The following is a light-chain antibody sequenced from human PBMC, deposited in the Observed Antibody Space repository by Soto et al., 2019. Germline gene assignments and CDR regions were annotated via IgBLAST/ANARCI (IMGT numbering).Light chain of an antibody. Sequence: DIQLTHSPSFLSAYIGDRVTITCRASQDVSRYLAWYQQKPGKAPNLLIYAASTLRSGVPSRFSGSGSETEFTLTISSLQPEDFATYYCQQLNSYVFAFGPGTKVDIK. J-gene: IGKJ3*01. CDR3: QQLNSYVFA. CDR2: AAS. V-gene: IGKV1-9*01. CDR1: QDVSRY.